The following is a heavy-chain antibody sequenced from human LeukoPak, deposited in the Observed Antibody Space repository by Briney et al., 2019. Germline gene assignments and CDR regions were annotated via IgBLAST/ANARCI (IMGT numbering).Heavy chain of an antibody. CDR1: GFTFSSYS. J-gene: IGHJ6*02. CDR3: AKYSSSSPSEYYYYGLDV. CDR2: ISSSSSTI. V-gene: IGHV3-48*01. Sequence: GGSLRLPCVASGFTFSSYSMNWVRQAPGKGLEWASYISSSSSTIYYADSVKGRFTISRDNAKNSLYLQMNSLRAEDTAAYYCAKYSSSSPSEYYYYGLDVWGQGTTVTVSS. D-gene: IGHD6-6*01.